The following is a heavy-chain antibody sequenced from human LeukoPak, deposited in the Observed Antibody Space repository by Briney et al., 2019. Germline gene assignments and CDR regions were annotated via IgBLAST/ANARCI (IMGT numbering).Heavy chain of an antibody. Sequence: GGSLRLSCVASGFTFSRYGMSWVRQAPGKGLEWVSGISLSDDRTNYADSVKGRFTISRDNSKNTLYLQMNSLRAEDTALYYCAKDGANWGRGSWFDYWGQGTLVTVSS. V-gene: IGHV3-23*01. D-gene: IGHD3-16*01. CDR1: GFTFSRYG. CDR3: AKDGANWGRGSWFDY. J-gene: IGHJ4*02. CDR2: ISLSDDRT.